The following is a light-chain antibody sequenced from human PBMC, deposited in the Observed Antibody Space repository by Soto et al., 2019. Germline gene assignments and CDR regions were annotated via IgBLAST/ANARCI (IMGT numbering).Light chain of an antibody. V-gene: IGKV1-33*01. CDR2: GAS. CDR3: QQYDSLPYT. Sequence: EIQMTQSPSSLSASLGDRVTITCQASQDINDYSNWYQQKPGKAPRLLIYGASFLEVGVPSRFSGSGSGTPFTLTISSLQLEDVATYSCQQYDSLPYTFGQGNRLEIK. J-gene: IGKJ2*01. CDR1: QDINDY.